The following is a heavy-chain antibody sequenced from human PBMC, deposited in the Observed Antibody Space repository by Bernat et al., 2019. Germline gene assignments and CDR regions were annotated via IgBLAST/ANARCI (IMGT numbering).Heavy chain of an antibody. CDR1: GFTFSNYW. J-gene: IGHJ4*02. CDR3: ARDREWDFDY. D-gene: IGHD1-26*01. V-gene: IGHV3-7*03. Sequence: EVHLVESGGGLVQSGGSLRLSCAASGFTFSNYWMSWVRQAPGRGLEWVANIKQDGSVKYYGDSVKGRFTISRDNAENSLDLQMNSLRAEDTAVYYCARDREWDFDYWGQGTLVTVSS. CDR2: IKQDGSVK.